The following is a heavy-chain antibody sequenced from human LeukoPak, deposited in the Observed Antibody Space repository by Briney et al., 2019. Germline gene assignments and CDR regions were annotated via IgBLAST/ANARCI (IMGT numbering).Heavy chain of an antibody. Sequence: ASVKVSCKASGYTFISYGISWVRQAPGQGLEWMGWISAYNGNTNYAQKFQGRVTMTTDTSTSTAYMELRSLRSDDTAVYYCARAGIVVVVAATHDAFDIWGQGTVVTVSS. V-gene: IGHV1-18*01. CDR1: GYTFISYG. J-gene: IGHJ3*02. CDR3: ARAGIVVVVAATHDAFDI. D-gene: IGHD2-15*01. CDR2: ISAYNGNT.